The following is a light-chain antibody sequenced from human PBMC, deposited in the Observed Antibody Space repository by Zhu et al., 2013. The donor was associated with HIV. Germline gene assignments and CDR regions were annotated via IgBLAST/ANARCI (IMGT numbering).Light chain of an antibody. CDR1: QSVSSSY. V-gene: IGKV3-20*01. CDR3: QQYNTWPPFT. Sequence: EIVLTQSPGTLSLSPGERATLSCRASQSVSSSYLAWYQQKPGQAPRLLIYGASSRATGIPDRFSGSGSGTEFTLAISSLQSEDFAVYYCQQYNTWPPFTFGPGTKWMS. J-gene: IGKJ3*01. CDR2: GAS.